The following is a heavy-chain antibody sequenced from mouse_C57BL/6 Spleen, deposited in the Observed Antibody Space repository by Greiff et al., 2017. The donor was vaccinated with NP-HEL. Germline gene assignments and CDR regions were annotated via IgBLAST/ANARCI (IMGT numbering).Heavy chain of an antibody. CDR2: ISDGGSYT. Sequence: DVKLVESGGGLVKPGGSLKLSCAASGFTFSSYAMSWVRQTPEKRLEWVATISDGGSYTNYPDNVKGRFTISRDNAKNNLYLQMSHLKSEDTAMYYCARAGIYFRYFGCWGQGTTLTVSS. CDR3: ARAGIYFRYFGC. J-gene: IGHJ2*01. V-gene: IGHV5-4*03. CDR1: GFTFSSYA. D-gene: IGHD2-1*01.